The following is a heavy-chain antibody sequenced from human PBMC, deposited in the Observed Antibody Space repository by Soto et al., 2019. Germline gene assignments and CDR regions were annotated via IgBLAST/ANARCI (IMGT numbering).Heavy chain of an antibody. CDR3: ARTEGDGYNYYYYYGMDV. J-gene: IGHJ6*02. Sequence: SETLSLTCTVSGGSISSSSYYWGWIRQPPGKGLEWIGSIYYSGSTYYNPSLKSRVTISVDTSKNQFSLKLNSVTAADTAVYYCARTEGDGYNYYYYYGMDVWGQGTTVTVSS. CDR1: GGSISSSSYY. D-gene: IGHD5-12*01. V-gene: IGHV4-39*01. CDR2: IYYSGST.